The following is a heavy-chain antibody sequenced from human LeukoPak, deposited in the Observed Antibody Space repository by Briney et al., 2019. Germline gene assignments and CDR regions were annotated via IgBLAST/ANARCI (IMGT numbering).Heavy chain of an antibody. V-gene: IGHV1-69*01. Sequence: SVKVSCKASGGTFSSYAISWVRQAPGQGLEWMGGIIPIFGTANYAQKFQGRVTITADESTSTAYMELSSLRSEDTAVYYCARHPTQYYYDSSGYYHDALDIWGQGTMVTVSS. D-gene: IGHD3-22*01. CDR2: IIPIFGTA. CDR3: ARHPTQYYYDSSGYYHDALDI. CDR1: GGTFSSYA. J-gene: IGHJ3*02.